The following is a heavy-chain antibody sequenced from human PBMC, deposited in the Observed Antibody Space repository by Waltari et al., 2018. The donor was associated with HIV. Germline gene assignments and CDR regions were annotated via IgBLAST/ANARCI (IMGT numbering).Heavy chain of an antibody. D-gene: IGHD3-3*01. V-gene: IGHV4-30-4*01. CDR3: VRGAIFGVVISSFES. J-gene: IGHJ4*02. CDR1: GGSISRGHYY. CDR2: IDYSGNT. Sequence: QVQLQESGPGLVKPSPTLSLTCTVSGGSISRGHYYWSWIRQPPGKGLEWIGYIDYSGNTYYNPSLRSRVIISVDTSKNQFSLKLSSVTAADTAVFYCVRGAIFGVVISSFESWGQGTLVTVSS.